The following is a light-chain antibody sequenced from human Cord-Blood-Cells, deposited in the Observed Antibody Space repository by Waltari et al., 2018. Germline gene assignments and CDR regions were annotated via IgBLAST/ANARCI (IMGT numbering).Light chain of an antibody. CDR1: SRDVGGYNY. J-gene: IGLJ3*02. V-gene: IGLV2-14*01. CDR3: SSYTSSSTLV. CDR2: AVS. Sequence: QSALTPPASVSGSPGQSITISCTGTSRDVGGYNYVSGYQQHPAKAPRLMIYAVSNRPSGVSNRFSGAKSGNTASLTISGLQAEDEADYYCSSYTSSSTLVFGGGTKRTVL.